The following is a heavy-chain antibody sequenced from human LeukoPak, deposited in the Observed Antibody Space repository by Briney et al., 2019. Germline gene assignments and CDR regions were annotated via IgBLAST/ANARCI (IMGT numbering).Heavy chain of an antibody. CDR3: ARDAGDSGGYYFDS. V-gene: IGHV3-30*03. CDR2: ISYDGSNK. D-gene: IGHD2-21*02. Sequence: GGSLRLSCAASGFTFSSYSMHWVRQAPGKGLEWVAVISYDGSNKLYADSVKGRFTISRDNSKNSLYLQMSSLRAEDTAVYYCARDAGDSGGYYFDSWGQGTLVTVSS. J-gene: IGHJ4*02. CDR1: GFTFSSYS.